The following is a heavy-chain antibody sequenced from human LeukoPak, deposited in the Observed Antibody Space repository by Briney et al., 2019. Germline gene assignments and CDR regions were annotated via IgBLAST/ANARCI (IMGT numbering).Heavy chain of an antibody. CDR2: IIPIFGTA. D-gene: IGHD1-26*01. J-gene: IGHJ5*02. Sequence: SVKVSCKASGGTFSSYAISWVRQAPGQGLEWMGGIIPIFGTANYAQKFQGRVTITADKSTSTAYMELSSLRSEDPAVYYCARDPGMRSIVGSASWFDPWGQGTLVTVSS. CDR3: ARDPGMRSIVGSASWFDP. V-gene: IGHV1-69*06. CDR1: GGTFSSYA.